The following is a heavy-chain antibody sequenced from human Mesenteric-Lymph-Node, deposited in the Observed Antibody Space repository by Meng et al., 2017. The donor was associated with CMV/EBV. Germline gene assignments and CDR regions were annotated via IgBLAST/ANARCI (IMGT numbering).Heavy chain of an antibody. D-gene: IGHD6-13*01. J-gene: IGHJ4*02. CDR2: IKSKADGGTP. V-gene: IGHV3-15*01. CDR3: AKAAYSSSPN. Sequence: GESLKISCVASGFSFSDAWMSWVRQAPGKGLEWVGLIKSKADGGTPDYAAPVKGRFTISRDDSKNTLYLQMNNLRPEDTAVYYCAKAAYSSSPNWGQGTLVTVSS. CDR1: GFSFSDAW.